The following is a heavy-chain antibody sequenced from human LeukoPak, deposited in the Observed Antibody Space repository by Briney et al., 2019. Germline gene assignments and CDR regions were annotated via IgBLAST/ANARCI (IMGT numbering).Heavy chain of an antibody. CDR2: IYYSGST. V-gene: IGHV4-39*07. CDR3: ARDRRAYCTNGVCYYYYYMDV. D-gene: IGHD2-8*01. J-gene: IGHJ6*03. Sequence: PSETLSLTCTVSGGSISSSSYYWGWIRQPPGKGLEWIGSIYYSGSTYYNPSLKSRVTISVDTSKNQFSLKLSSVTAADTAVYYCARDRRAYCTNGVCYYYYYMDVWGKGTTVTVSS. CDR1: GGSISSSSYY.